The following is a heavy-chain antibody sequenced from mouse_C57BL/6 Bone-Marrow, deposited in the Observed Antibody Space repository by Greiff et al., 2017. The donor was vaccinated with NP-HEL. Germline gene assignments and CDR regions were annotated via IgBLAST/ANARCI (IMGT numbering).Heavy chain of an antibody. CDR2: IYPRSGNT. J-gene: IGHJ3*01. Sequence: VQRVESGAELARPGASVKLSCKASGYTFTSYGISWVKQRTGQGLEWIGEIYPRSGNTYYNEKFKGKATLTADKSSSTAYMELRSLTSEDSAVYFCARGDYYGSSYEFAYWGQGTLVTVSA. V-gene: IGHV1-81*01. D-gene: IGHD1-1*01. CDR1: GYTFTSYG. CDR3: ARGDYYGSSYEFAY.